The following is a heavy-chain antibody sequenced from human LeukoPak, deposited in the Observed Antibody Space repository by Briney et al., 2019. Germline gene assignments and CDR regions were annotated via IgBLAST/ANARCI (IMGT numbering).Heavy chain of an antibody. J-gene: IGHJ2*01. CDR2: ISGSGGST. Sequence: GGSLRLSCAASGFTFSSYAMSWVRQAPGKGLEWVSAISGSGGSTYYADSVKGRFTISRDNSKNTLCLQMNSLRAEDTAVYYCAKKHDYGDYRNWYFDLWGRGTLVTVSS. CDR3: AKKHDYGDYRNWYFDL. D-gene: IGHD4-17*01. CDR1: GFTFSSYA. V-gene: IGHV3-23*01.